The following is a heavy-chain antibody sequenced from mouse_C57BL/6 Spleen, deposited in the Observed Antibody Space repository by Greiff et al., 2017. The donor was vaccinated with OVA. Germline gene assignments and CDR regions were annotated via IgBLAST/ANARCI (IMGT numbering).Heavy chain of an antibody. V-gene: IGHV1-26*01. CDR1: GYTFTDYY. CDR2: INPNNGGT. J-gene: IGHJ3*01. Sequence: QLQQSGPELVKPGASVKISCKASGYTFTDYYMNWVKQSHGKSLEWIGDINPNNGGTSYNQKFKGKATLTVDKSSSTAYRELRSLTSEDSAVYYCARKEGNYAWFAYWGQGTLVTVSA. CDR3: ARKEGNYAWFAY. D-gene: IGHD1-1*01.